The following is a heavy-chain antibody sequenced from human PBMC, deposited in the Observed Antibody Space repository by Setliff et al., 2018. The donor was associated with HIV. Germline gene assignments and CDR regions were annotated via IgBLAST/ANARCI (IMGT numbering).Heavy chain of an antibody. Sequence: PSETLSLTCTVSGGSISGGNYYWGWIRQPPGKGLEWIGSIYSTGSTYYNPSLKSRVTLSLETSQNQFSLRLTSVTAADTAVYYCARPAHYDILTGYQWYFDSWGPGTLVTVSS. CDR1: GGSISGGNYY. D-gene: IGHD3-9*01. V-gene: IGHV4-39*01. J-gene: IGHJ4*01. CDR3: ARPAHYDILTGYQWYFDS. CDR2: IYSTGST.